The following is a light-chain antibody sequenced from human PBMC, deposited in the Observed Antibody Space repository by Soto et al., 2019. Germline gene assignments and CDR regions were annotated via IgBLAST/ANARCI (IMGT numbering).Light chain of an antibody. CDR1: QGISDY. J-gene: IGKJ4*01. Sequence: DIQMTQSPSSLSASVGDRVTITCRASQGISDYLAWYQQKPGKVPKLLIYAASTLQSGGPSRFSGSGSGTTFTLTISSLQPEDVATYYCQKYNSAPRLTFGGGTKVEIK. CDR2: AAS. V-gene: IGKV1-27*01. CDR3: QKYNSAPRLT.